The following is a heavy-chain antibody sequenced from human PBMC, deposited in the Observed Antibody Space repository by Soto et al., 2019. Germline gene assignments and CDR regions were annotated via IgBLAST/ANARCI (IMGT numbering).Heavy chain of an antibody. CDR3: ARGRQQLVNHHAFDI. CDR2: IHHSGVT. V-gene: IGHV4-4*02. D-gene: IGHD6-13*01. J-gene: IGHJ3*02. CDR1: GDSITSSYW. Sequence: SETLSLTCAVSGDSITSSYWSWLRQPPGKGLEWIADIHHSGVTNYNPSLKSRVIISLDRSKNQFSLQLNSMTAADTAVYYCARGRQQLVNHHAFDIWGQGTMVTVSS.